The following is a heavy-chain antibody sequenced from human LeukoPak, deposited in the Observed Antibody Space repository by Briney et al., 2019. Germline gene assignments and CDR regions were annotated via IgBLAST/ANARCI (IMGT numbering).Heavy chain of an antibody. CDR3: AREFTGYGNTDY. CDR1: GFTFSSNW. CDR2: IRSDGVEK. J-gene: IGHJ4*02. V-gene: IGHV3-7*03. D-gene: IGHD5-12*01. Sequence: PGGSLRLSCAASGFTFSSNWMSWVRQAPGKGLEWVANIRSDGVEKYYVDSVRGRFTISTDTAKNTLYLQMNSLRADDAAVYYCAREFTGYGNTDYWGQGTLVTVSS.